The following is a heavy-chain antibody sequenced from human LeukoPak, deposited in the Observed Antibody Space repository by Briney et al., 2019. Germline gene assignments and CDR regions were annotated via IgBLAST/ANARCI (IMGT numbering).Heavy chain of an antibody. J-gene: IGHJ6*03. CDR3: ASGPYTGYYYMDV. D-gene: IGHD1-14*01. V-gene: IGHV3-48*04. CDR2: ISSSSSAI. Sequence: PGGSLRLSCAASGFTFSSYSMNWVRQAPGKGLEWVSYISSSSSAIYYADSVKGRFTISRDNAKNSLYLQMNSLRAEDTAVYYCASGPYTGYYYMDVWGKGTTVTVSS. CDR1: GFTFSSYS.